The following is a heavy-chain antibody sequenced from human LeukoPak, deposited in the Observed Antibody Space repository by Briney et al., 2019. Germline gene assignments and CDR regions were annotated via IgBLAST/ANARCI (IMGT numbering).Heavy chain of an antibody. V-gene: IGHV3-23*01. CDR1: GFTFSSYG. J-gene: IGHJ6*03. CDR3: AKGGSGSYWDYYYYMDV. D-gene: IGHD1-26*01. Sequence: GGSLRLSCAASGFTFSSYGMHWVRQAPGKGLEWVSAISGSGGSTYYADSVKGRFTISRDNSKNTLYLQMNSLRAEDTAVYYCAKGGSGSYWDYYYYMDVWGKGTTVTVSS. CDR2: ISGSGGST.